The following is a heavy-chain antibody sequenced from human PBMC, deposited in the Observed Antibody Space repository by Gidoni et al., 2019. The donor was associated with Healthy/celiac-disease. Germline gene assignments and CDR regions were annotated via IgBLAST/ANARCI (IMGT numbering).Heavy chain of an antibody. Sequence: QVQLQESGPGLVKPSQTLSLSCTVSGVSISSGGYYWSWIRQHPGKGLEWIGYIYYSGSTYYNPSLKSRVTISVDTSKNQFSLKLSSVTAADTAVYYCARDSITMVQAYGMDVWGQGTTVTVSS. D-gene: IGHD3-10*01. CDR3: ARDSITMVQAYGMDV. CDR1: GVSISSGGYY. CDR2: IYYSGST. J-gene: IGHJ6*02. V-gene: IGHV4-31*03.